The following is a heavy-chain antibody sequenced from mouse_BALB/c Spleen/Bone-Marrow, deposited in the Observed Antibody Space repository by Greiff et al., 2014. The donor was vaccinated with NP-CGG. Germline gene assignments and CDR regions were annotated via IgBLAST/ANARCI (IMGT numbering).Heavy chain of an antibody. J-gene: IGHJ2*01. D-gene: IGHD3-2*02. CDR2: IWGGGST. CDR1: GFSLSRYS. V-gene: IGHV2-6-4*01. CDR3: ARNSGTWGFDY. Sequence: VKVEESGPGLVAPSQSLSITCTVSGFSLSRYSVHWFRQSPGKGLEWLGMIWGGGSTDYNSALKSRLSISKDNSKSQVFLKMNSLQTDDTAMYYCARNSGTWGFDYWGQGTTLTVSS.